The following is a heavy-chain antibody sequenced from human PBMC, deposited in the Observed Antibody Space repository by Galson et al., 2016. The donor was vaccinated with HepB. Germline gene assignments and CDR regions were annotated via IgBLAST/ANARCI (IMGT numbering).Heavy chain of an antibody. Sequence: SVKVSCKASGYTFSNYGINWVRQAPGQGLEWMRWISAYHGHTNYAQKIQGRLTMTTDTSTSTAYMELRSLRSDDTAVYYCARLKVSLFGVVVDYYSGMDVWGQGTTVTVSS. D-gene: IGHD3-3*01. CDR3: ARLKVSLFGVVVDYYSGMDV. CDR1: GYTFSNYG. CDR2: ISAYHGHT. V-gene: IGHV1-18*01. J-gene: IGHJ6*02.